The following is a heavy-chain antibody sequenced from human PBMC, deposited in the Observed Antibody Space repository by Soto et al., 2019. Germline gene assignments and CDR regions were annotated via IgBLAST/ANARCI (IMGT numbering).Heavy chain of an antibody. CDR3: ARGGNFWSGPRWFDP. Sequence: ASLKVSCKSSCYTFTSYGIIWVRQHPVQGLEWMGWISAYNGNTNYAQKLQGRVTMTTDTSTSTAYMELRSLRSDDTAVYYCARGGNFWSGPRWFDPWGQGTLVNGSA. CDR1: CYTFTSYG. J-gene: IGHJ5*02. D-gene: IGHD3-3*01. CDR2: ISAYNGNT. V-gene: IGHV1-18*04.